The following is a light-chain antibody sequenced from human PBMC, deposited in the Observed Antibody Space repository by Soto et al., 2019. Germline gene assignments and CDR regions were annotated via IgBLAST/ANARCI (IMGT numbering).Light chain of an antibody. J-gene: IGKJ1*01. CDR1: QSFNSIY. CDR2: GAS. CDR3: HQYDSWT. V-gene: IGKV3-20*01. Sequence: EILLTQSPGTLSLSPGARATLSCRASQSFNSIYLAWYQQKPGQAPRLLIYGASSRATGIPDRFSGSGSGTDFTLTISRLEPEDFAVYYCHQYDSWTFGQGTKVDIK.